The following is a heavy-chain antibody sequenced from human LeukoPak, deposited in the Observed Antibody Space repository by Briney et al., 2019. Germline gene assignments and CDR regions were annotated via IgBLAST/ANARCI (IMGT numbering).Heavy chain of an antibody. D-gene: IGHD6-19*01. J-gene: IGHJ4*02. CDR2: IYYSGST. Sequence: SETLSLTCTVSGDSISSSSYYWGWIRQPPEKGLEWIGSIYYSGSTYYNPSLKSRVTISVDTSKNQFSLKLTSVTASDTAVYYCARLMTVAANFDYWGQGSLVTVSS. V-gene: IGHV4-39*01. CDR1: GDSISSSSYY. CDR3: ARLMTVAANFDY.